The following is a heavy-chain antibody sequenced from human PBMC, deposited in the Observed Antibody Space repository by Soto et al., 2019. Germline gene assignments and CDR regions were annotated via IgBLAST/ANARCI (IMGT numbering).Heavy chain of an antibody. CDR3: ASDRRYDVLNGYWDTFLI. Sequence: QVQLVESGGGVVQPGRSLRLSCAASGFTFSSYGMHWVRQAPGKGLEWVAVVWDDGSNKYYADSVKGRFTISRDNSNNTQYMQKNSLTAEDTVVYYGASDRRYDVLNGYWDTFLIWGQGTMVAVSS. V-gene: IGHV3-33*01. CDR1: GFTFSSYG. CDR2: VWDDGSNK. J-gene: IGHJ3*02. D-gene: IGHD3-9*01.